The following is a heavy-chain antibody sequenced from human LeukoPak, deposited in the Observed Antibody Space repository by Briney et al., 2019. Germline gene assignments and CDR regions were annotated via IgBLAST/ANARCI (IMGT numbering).Heavy chain of an antibody. J-gene: IGHJ4*02. CDR1: GGSISSSSYY. V-gene: IGHV4-39*01. Sequence: SETLSLTCTVSGGSISSSSYYWGWIRQPPGKGLEWIGSIYYSGSTYYNPSLKSRVTISVDTSKNQFSLKLSSVTAADTAVYYCARQLEEMATMSALDYWGQGTLVTVSS. CDR2: IYYSGST. CDR3: ARQLEEMATMSALDY. D-gene: IGHD5-24*01.